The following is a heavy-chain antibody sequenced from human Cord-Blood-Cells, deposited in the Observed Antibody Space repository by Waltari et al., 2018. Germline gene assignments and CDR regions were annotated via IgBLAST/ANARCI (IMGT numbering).Heavy chain of an antibody. CDR2: ISWNSGSI. V-gene: IGHV3-9*01. D-gene: IGHD6-13*01. CDR3: AKDMSAAAGTIDY. Sequence: EVQLVESGGGLVQPGRSLRLSCAASGFPFDDYAMHWVRQAPGKGLEWVSGISWNSGSIGYADSVKGRFTISRDNAKNSLYLQMNSLRAEDTALYYCAKDMSAAAGTIDYWGQGTLVTVSS. J-gene: IGHJ4*02. CDR1: GFPFDDYA.